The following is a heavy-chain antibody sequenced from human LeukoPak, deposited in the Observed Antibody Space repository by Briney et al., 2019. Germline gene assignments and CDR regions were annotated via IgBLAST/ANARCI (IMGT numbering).Heavy chain of an antibody. V-gene: IGHV4-34*01. CDR3: ARVLIPLFNWFDP. CDR1: GGFFSGYY. Sequence: PSETLSLTCAVYGGFFSGYYWSWIRQPPGKGLEWIGEINHSGSTNYNPSLKSRVTISVDTSKNQFSLKLSSVTAADTAVYYCARVLIPLFNWFDPWGQGTLVTVSS. J-gene: IGHJ5*02. D-gene: IGHD3-16*01. CDR2: INHSGST.